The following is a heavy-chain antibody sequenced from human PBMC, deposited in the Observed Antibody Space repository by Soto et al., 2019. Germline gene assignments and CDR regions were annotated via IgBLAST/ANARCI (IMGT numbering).Heavy chain of an antibody. CDR1: GGSFSGYY. Sequence: SETLSLTCAVYGGSFSGYYWSWIRQPPGKGLEWIGEINHSGSTNYNPSLKSRFTISVDSSKNQFSLKLSSVTAADTAVYYCARGTIAAAGTKGNWFDPWGQGTLVTVSS. CDR2: INHSGST. J-gene: IGHJ5*02. V-gene: IGHV4-34*01. D-gene: IGHD6-13*01. CDR3: ARGTIAAAGTKGNWFDP.